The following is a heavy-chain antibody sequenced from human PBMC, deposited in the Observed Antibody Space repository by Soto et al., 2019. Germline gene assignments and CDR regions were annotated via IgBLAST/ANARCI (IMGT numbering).Heavy chain of an antibody. V-gene: IGHV4-59*08. CDR1: GGPISSYY. Sequence: PSENLSLTFTVSGGPISSYYWSWIRQPPGKGLEWIGYIYYSGNTNYNPSLKSRVTISGDTSKNQFSLKLSSVTAADTPVYYCEILEYYDSSEPDYWGQETLGTVSS. CDR3: EILEYYDSSEPDY. D-gene: IGHD3-22*01. J-gene: IGHJ4*02. CDR2: IYYSGNT.